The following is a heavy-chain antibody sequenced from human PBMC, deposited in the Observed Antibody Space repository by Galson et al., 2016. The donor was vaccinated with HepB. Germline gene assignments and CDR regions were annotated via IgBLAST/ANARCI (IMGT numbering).Heavy chain of an antibody. CDR1: GFTFTNYW. CDR3: TTAPRVYYFDY. Sequence: SLRLSCAASGFTFTNYWIHWVRQVPGKGLEWVARIDADGSGTSFADSVRGRFAISRDDAKNTLSLQMDSLRAEDTAVYFCTTAPRVYYFDYWGQGTLVTVSS. D-gene: IGHD6-6*01. CDR2: IDADGSGT. V-gene: IGHV3-74*01. J-gene: IGHJ4*02.